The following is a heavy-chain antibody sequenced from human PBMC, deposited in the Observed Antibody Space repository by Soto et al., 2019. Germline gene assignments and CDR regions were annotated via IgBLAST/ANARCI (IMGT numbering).Heavy chain of an antibody. J-gene: IGHJ4*02. CDR2: IYYSGST. CDR1: GGSISSGGYY. Sequence: QVQLQESGPGLVKPSQTLSLTCTVSGGSISSGGYYWSWIRQHPGKGPEWIGYIYYSGSTYYNPSLKSRVTISVDTSKNQFSLKLSSVTAADTAVYYCASLSIAARGPFIDYWGQGTLVTVSS. V-gene: IGHV4-31*03. D-gene: IGHD6-6*01. CDR3: ASLSIAARGPFIDY.